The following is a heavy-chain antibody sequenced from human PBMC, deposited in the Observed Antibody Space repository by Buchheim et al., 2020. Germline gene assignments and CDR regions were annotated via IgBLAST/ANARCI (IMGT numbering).Heavy chain of an antibody. CDR3: ARGGMAFVVVPAAIPGRYYGMDV. V-gene: IGHV3-74*01. Sequence: EVQLVESGGGLVQPGGSLRLSCAASGFTFSSYWMHWVRQAPGKGLVWVSRINSDGSSTSYADSVKGRFTISRDNAKNTLYLQMNSLRAEDTAVYYCARGGMAFVVVPAAIPGRYYGMDVWGQGTT. J-gene: IGHJ6*02. CDR1: GFTFSSYW. D-gene: IGHD2-2*01. CDR2: INSDGSST.